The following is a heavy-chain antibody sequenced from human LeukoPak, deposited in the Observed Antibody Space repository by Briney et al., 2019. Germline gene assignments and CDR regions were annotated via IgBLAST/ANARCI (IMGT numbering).Heavy chain of an antibody. J-gene: IGHJ6*03. CDR3: ARGVGSSSWYAASYYYYYMDV. Sequence: GASVKVSCKASGYTFTGYYMHWVRQAPGQGLEWMGWINPNSGGTNYAQKFQGRVTMTRDTSISTAYMELSRLRSDDTAVYYCARGVGSSSWYAASYYYYYMDVWGKGTTVTVSS. CDR2: INPNSGGT. D-gene: IGHD6-13*01. CDR1: GYTFTGYY. V-gene: IGHV1-2*02.